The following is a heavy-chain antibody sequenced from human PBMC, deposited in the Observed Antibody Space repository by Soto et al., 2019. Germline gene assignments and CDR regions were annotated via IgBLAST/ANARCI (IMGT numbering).Heavy chain of an antibody. D-gene: IGHD6-19*01. CDR2: SSGSGDSA. CDR3: GKERRGSGWSVCDF. V-gene: IGHV3-23*01. CDR1: GFIFRDYA. J-gene: IGHJ4*02. Sequence: VQLLESGGGLVQPGGSLRLSCAASGFIFRDYAMNWVRQAPGKGLEWVSDSSGSGDSARYADSVKGPCTITRDNSRYTLYLQMNSLRVDDTAVYYCGKERRGSGWSVCDFWGQGDLVTVSS.